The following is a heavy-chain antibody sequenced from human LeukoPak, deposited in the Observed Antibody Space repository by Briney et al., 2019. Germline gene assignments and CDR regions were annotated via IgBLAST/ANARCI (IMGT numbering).Heavy chain of an antibody. D-gene: IGHD3-22*01. Sequence: PSVKVSCKTSGYTFTTYAMHWVRQAPGQRLDWMGCINAGNGNTKYSQKFQGRVTITRDTSATAAYMELSSLRSEDTAVYYCARSSLIYYYDSSDYYSNWFDPWGQGTLVTVSS. CDR1: GYTFTTYA. V-gene: IGHV1-3*01. CDR3: ARSSLIYYYDSSDYYSNWFDP. CDR2: INAGNGNT. J-gene: IGHJ5*02.